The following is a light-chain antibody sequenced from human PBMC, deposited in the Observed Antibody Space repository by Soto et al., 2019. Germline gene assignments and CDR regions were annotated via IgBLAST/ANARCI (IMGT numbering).Light chain of an antibody. Sequence: QSALTQPASVSGSPGQSITISCTGTSSDVGGYNLVSWYQQHPGKAPKLIIYEVTQRASGVSDRFFGSKSGNTASLTISGLQAEDEADYSCCSYVGSKYVVFGGGTKLTVL. V-gene: IGLV2-23*02. CDR3: CSYVGSKYVV. CDR2: EVT. J-gene: IGLJ2*01. CDR1: SSDVGGYNL.